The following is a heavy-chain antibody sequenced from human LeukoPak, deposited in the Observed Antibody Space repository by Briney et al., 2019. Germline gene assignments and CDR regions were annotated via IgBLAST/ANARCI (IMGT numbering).Heavy chain of an antibody. V-gene: IGHV3-15*01. CDR1: GFTFSNSW. J-gene: IGHJ4*02. CDR2: IKRDIDGGTT. CDR3: TTDLPRSTSCSHDY. D-gene: IGHD2/OR15-2a*01. Sequence: GGSLRLSCAASGFTFSNSWMLWVRQAPGRGLEWVCRIKRDIDGGTTDYAARVKGRFTITRDDSENTLYLQMNSLKTEDTAVYYCTTDLPRSTSCSHDYWGQGTQVTVSS.